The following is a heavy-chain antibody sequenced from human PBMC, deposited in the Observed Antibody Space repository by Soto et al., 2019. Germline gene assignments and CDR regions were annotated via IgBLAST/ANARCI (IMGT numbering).Heavy chain of an antibody. V-gene: IGHV4-30-4*01. D-gene: IGHD3-22*01. J-gene: IGHJ4*02. CDR2: IYYSGST. Sequence: PSETLSLTCTVSGGSISSGDYYWSWIRQPPVKGLEWIGYIYYSGSTYYNPSLKSRVTISVDTSKNQFSLKLGSVTAADTAVYYCARDFPFSSYYYDSSGSKYYFDYWGQGTLVTVSS. CDR1: GGSISSGDYY. CDR3: ARDFPFSSYYYDSSGSKYYFDY.